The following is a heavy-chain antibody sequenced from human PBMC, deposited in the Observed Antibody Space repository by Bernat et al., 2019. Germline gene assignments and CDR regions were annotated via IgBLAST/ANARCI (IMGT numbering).Heavy chain of an antibody. V-gene: IGHV1-69*01. CDR3: ERAQVGGTKPEPVDY. Sequence: QVQLVQSGAEVKKPGSSVKVSCKASGGTFSSYAISWVRQAPGQGLEWMGGIIPIFGTANYAQKFPGIVTITADESTSIAYVELSKLRCENTGEYFCERAQVGGTKPEPVDYWGEGALIAVAA. CDR2: IIPIFGTA. CDR1: GGTFSSYA. D-gene: IGHD1-26*01. J-gene: IGHJ4*02.